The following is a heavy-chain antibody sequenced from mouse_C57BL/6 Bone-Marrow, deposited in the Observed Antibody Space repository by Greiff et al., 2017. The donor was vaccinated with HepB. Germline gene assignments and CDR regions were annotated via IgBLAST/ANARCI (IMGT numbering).Heavy chain of an antibody. V-gene: IGHV1-55*01. Sequence: QVQLQQPGAELVKPGASVKMSCKASGYTFTSYWITWVKPRPGQGLEWIGDISPGSGSTNYNEQFKSKATLTVDTSSSTAYMQLSILTSEASAVYYCVYDYDGGFAYWGQGTLVTVSA. CDR3: VYDYDGGFAY. CDR1: GYTFTSYW. J-gene: IGHJ3*01. D-gene: IGHD2-4*01. CDR2: ISPGSGST.